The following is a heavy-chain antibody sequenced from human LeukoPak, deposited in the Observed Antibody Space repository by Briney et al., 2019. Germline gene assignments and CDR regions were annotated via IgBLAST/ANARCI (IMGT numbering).Heavy chain of an antibody. V-gene: IGHV3-21*01. CDR2: ISSSSSYI. CDR3: AREGGYYDGPFDY. Sequence: GGSLRLSCAASGFTFSSYSMNWVRQAPGKGLEWVSSISSSSSYIYYADSVKGRFTISRDNAKNSLYLQMNSLRAEDTAVYYCAREGGYYDGPFDYWGQGTLVTVSS. D-gene: IGHD3-22*01. J-gene: IGHJ4*02. CDR1: GFTFSSYS.